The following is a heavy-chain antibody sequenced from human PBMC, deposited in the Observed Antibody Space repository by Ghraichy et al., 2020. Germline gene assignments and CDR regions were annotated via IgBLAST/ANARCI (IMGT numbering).Heavy chain of an antibody. CDR1: GGTFNNFP. Sequence: SVKVSCKSSGGTFNNFPISWVRQAPGQGLEWMGGIIPISGTTIYAEKFQGRVTITADDFSNTAYMELSILTSEDTAVYYCVSDDEPDVPIDLDFWGQGTLVTVSS. CDR2: IIPISGTT. CDR3: VSDDEPDVPIDLDF. J-gene: IGHJ4*02. D-gene: IGHD3-9*01. V-gene: IGHV1-69*13.